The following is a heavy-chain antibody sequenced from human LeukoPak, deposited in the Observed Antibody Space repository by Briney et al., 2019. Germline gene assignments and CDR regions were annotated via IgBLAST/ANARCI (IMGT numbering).Heavy chain of an antibody. CDR1: GGSFSGYY. V-gene: IGHV4-34*01. J-gene: IGHJ5*02. CDR3: ARGHTSYSSGWLDR. D-gene: IGHD6-19*01. Sequence: PSETLSLTCAVYGGSFSGYYWSWIRQPPGKGLEWFGEINHSGSTNYNPSLKSRVTISVDTSKNQSSLKLSSVTAADTAVYYWARGHTSYSSGWLDRWGQGTLVTVSS. CDR2: INHSGST.